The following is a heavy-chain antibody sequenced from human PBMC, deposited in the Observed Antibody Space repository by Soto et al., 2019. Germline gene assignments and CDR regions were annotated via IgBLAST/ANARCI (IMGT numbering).Heavy chain of an antibody. CDR3: AKMGDRDATRRSYFDY. CDR2: ISGSGGST. V-gene: IGHV3-23*01. J-gene: IGHJ4*02. Sequence: GGSLRLSCAASGFTFSTYAMTWVRQAPGKGLEWVSSISGSGGSTYNADSVKGRFTISRDNSKNTLYLQMNSLRAEDTAVYYCAKMGDRDATRRSYFDYWGQGTLVTVSS. D-gene: IGHD3-16*01. CDR1: GFTFSTYA.